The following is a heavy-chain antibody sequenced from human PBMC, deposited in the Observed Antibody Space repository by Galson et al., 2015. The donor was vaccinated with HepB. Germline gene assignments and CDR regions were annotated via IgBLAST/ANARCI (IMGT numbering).Heavy chain of an antibody. J-gene: IGHJ3*02. D-gene: IGHD3-16*02. V-gene: IGHV3-23*01. CDR2: ISRSSGTQ. CDR1: GFTFSSYA. CDR3: TKWPVWGSYRFGDPFDI. Sequence: SLRLSCAASGFTFSSYAMSWVRQAPGKGLEWVSAISRSSGTQYHPPPVKGRFTIARDNSKKTLTLQMNSLRAEDTAVYYCTKWPVWGSYRFGDPFDIWGQGTMVSVSS.